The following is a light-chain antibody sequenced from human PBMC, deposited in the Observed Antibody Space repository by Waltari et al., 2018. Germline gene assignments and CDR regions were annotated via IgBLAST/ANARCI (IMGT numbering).Light chain of an antibody. J-gene: IGKJ1*01. CDR2: AAS. CDR3: QQSYSTLPWT. V-gene: IGKV1-39*01. CDR1: QSISSY. Sequence: DIQMTQSPSSLSASVGDRVTITCRASQSISSYLNWYQQKPGKAPKLLIYAASSLQSGVPSRISCSGSGTDFTLTISSLQPEDFATYYCQQSYSTLPWTFGQGTKVEIK.